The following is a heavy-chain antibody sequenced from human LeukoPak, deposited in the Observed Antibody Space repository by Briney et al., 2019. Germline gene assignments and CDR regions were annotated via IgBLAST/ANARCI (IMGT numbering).Heavy chain of an antibody. V-gene: IGHV4-59*07. Sequence: SDTLSLTCTVSGGSISSYYWSWIRQPPGKGLEWIGYIYYSGSTNYNPSLKSRVTISVDTSKNQFSLKLSSVTAADTAVYYCASQASYYYYMDVWGKGTTVTVSS. CDR2: IYYSGST. J-gene: IGHJ6*03. CDR1: GGSISSYY. CDR3: ASQASYYYYMDV.